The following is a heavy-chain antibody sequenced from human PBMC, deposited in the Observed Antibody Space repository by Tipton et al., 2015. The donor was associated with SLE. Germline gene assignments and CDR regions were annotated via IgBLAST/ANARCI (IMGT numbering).Heavy chain of an antibody. CDR3: ARARRTTSSHFDY. CDR2: IYHTGST. V-gene: IGHV4-31*03. J-gene: IGHJ4*02. D-gene: IGHD1-14*01. CDR1: GVSISSGGHY. Sequence: TLSLTCTVSGVSISSGGHYWSWLRQLPGKGLEWIGYIYHTGSTYYNPSLESRLTISIDTSKNQFSLRLTSMTPADTALYYCARARRTTSSHFDYWGQGTLVTVSS.